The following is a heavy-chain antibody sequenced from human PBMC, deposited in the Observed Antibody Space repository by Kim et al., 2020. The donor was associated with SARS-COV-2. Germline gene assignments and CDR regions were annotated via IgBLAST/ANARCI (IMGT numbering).Heavy chain of an antibody. CDR3: AKDQGSGYYYVEHGDNY. V-gene: IGHV3-23*01. CDR1: GFTFSSYA. J-gene: IGHJ4*02. CDR2: ISGSGGST. Sequence: GGSLRLSCAASGFTFSSYAMSWVRQAPGKGLEWVSAISGSGGSTYYADSVKGRFTISRDNSKNTLYLQMNSLRAEDTAVYYCAKDQGSGYYYVEHGDNYWGQGTLVTVSS. D-gene: IGHD3-22*01.